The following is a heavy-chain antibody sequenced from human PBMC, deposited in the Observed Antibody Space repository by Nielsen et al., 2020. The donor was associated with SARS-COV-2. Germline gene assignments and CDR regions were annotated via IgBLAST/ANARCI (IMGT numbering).Heavy chain of an antibody. J-gene: IGHJ4*02. Sequence: ASVKVSCKASGYTFTNNYLHWVRQAPGQGLEWMGILKPSAGSTTFADKFQGRVTMTRDTSTSTVYMELSSLRPEDTAVYYCARGRAGYSNYAWYWGQGTLVTVSS. CDR2: LKPSAGST. CDR3: ARGRAGYSNYAWY. V-gene: IGHV1-46*01. CDR1: GYTFTNNY. D-gene: IGHD4-11*01.